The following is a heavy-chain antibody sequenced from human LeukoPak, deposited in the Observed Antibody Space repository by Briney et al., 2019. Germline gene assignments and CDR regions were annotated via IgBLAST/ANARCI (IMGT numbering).Heavy chain of an antibody. CDR2: IYYSGST. Sequence: PSETLSLTCTVSGVSISSGDYYWSWIRQPPGKGLEWIGYIYYSGSTYYNPSLKSRVTISVDTSKNQFSLKLSCVTAADTAVYYCARDYGSGSYFWPDYWGQGTLVTVSS. D-gene: IGHD3-10*01. CDR1: GVSISSGDYY. V-gene: IGHV4-30-4*01. J-gene: IGHJ4*02. CDR3: ARDYGSGSYFWPDY.